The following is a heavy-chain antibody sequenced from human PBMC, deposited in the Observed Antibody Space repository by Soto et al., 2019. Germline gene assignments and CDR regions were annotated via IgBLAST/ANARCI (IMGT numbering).Heavy chain of an antibody. V-gene: IGHV3-33*01. Sequence: QVQLVESGGGVVQPGRSLRLSCAASGFTFSSYGMHWVRQAPGKGLEWVAVIWYDGSNTYYADSVKGRFTISRDNSKNTLYLQMNSLRAEDTAVYYCARDHKTTDYYDSSGYYNPIDYWGQGTLVTVSS. CDR3: ARDHKTTDYYDSSGYYNPIDY. D-gene: IGHD3-22*01. CDR2: IWYDGSNT. J-gene: IGHJ4*02. CDR1: GFTFSSYG.